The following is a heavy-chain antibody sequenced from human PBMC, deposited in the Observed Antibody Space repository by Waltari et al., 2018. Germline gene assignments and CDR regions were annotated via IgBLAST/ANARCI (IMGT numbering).Heavy chain of an antibody. CDR3: ARRARLLRFLEWGQETLKNRDYYMDV. V-gene: IGHV3-20*04. J-gene: IGHJ6*03. CDR2: INWNGGST. D-gene: IGHD3-3*01. Sequence: EVQLVESGGGVVRPGGSLRLSCAASGFTFDDYGMSWVRQAPGKGLEWVSGINWNGGSTGYADSVKGRFTISRDNAKNSLYLQMNRLRAEDTALYYCARRARLLRFLEWGQETLKNRDYYMDVWGKGTTVTVSS. CDR1: GFTFDDYG.